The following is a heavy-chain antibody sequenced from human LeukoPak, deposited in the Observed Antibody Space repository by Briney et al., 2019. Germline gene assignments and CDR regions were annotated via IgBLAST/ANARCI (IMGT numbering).Heavy chain of an antibody. CDR1: GGSISSGGYY. CDR3: ARNGGETRRYFDGGGPFDP. J-gene: IGHJ5*02. V-gene: IGHV4-31*03. CDR2: IYYSGST. Sequence: SETLSLTCTVSGGSISSGGYYWSWIRQHPGKGLEWIGYIYYSGSTYYNPSLKSRVTISVDTSKNQFSLKLSSVTAADTAVYYCARNGGETRRYFDGGGPFDPWGQGTLVTVSS. D-gene: IGHD3-9*01.